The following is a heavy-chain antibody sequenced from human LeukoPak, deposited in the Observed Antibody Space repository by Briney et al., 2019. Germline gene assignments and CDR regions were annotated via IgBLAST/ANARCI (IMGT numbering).Heavy chain of an antibody. D-gene: IGHD3-10*01. CDR3: ARDQIDFGSGSYLAY. J-gene: IGHJ4*02. Sequence: SETLSLTCTVSGGSISSSSYYWSWIRQPAGKGLEWIGRIYFTGITNYKPSLESRVTMSVDTSKNQFSLKLSSVTAADTAVYYCARDQIDFGSGSYLAYWGQGTLVTVSS. CDR1: GGSISSSSYY. CDR2: IYFTGIT. V-gene: IGHV4-61*02.